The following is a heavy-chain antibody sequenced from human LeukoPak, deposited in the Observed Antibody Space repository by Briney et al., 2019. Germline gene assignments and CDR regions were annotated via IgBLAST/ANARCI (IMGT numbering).Heavy chain of an antibody. CDR1: GFTFSDFA. J-gene: IGHJ4*02. CDR2: ISGSGDNT. D-gene: IGHD3-10*01. Sequence: GGSLRLSCAASGFTFSDFAMNWVRQAPGKGLEWVSTISGSGDNTYYAESVKGRFTISRDNSENTLYLQMNSLRVEDTAVYYCAKDRVARGEYFDYWSQGTLVTVSS. CDR3: AKDRVARGEYFDY. V-gene: IGHV3-23*01.